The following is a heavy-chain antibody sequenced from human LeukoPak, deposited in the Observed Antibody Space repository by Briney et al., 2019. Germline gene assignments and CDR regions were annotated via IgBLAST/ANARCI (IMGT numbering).Heavy chain of an antibody. D-gene: IGHD2-8*02. CDR3: ARVLAPNQQNGYYYYYMDV. CDR1: GFTFSSYS. V-gene: IGHV3-21*04. CDR2: ITSSNNYI. J-gene: IGHJ6*03. Sequence: GGSLRLSCAASGFTFSSYSMNWVRQAPGKGLEWVSSITSSNNYIYYGDSVKGRFTISRDNAKHSLYLQMNSLRAEDTALYYCARVLAPNQQNGYYYYYMDVWGKGTTVTVSS.